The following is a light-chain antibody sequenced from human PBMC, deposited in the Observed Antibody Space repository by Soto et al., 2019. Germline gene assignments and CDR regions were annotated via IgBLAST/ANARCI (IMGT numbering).Light chain of an antibody. J-gene: IGKJ2*01. CDR3: QQYGSSLQMYT. CDR1: QSVSSSY. Sequence: EIVLTQSPGTLSLSPGERATLSCRASQSVSSSYLAWYQQKPGQAPRLLIYGASSRATGIPDRFSGSGSGTDLTLTISRLEPEDFAVYYCQQYGSSLQMYTFGQGTKLEIK. CDR2: GAS. V-gene: IGKV3-20*01.